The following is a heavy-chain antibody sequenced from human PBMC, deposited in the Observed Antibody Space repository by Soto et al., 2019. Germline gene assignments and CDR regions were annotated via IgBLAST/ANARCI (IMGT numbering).Heavy chain of an antibody. CDR1: GFTFINYG. V-gene: IGHV3-30*18. Sequence: QVQLVESGGGVVQPGRSLRLSCAASGFTFINYGMHWVRQAPGKGLEWVIVISYDGNVAYYADSVKGRFTISRDNSKNTLYLQMNSLRTEDTAMYYCAKEGPIPNWYFESWCQGTLVSVSS. D-gene: IGHD1-1*01. CDR3: AKEGPIPNWYFES. J-gene: IGHJ4*02. CDR2: ISYDGNVA.